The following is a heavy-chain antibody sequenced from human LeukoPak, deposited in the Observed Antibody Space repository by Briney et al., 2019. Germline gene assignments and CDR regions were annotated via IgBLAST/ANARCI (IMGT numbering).Heavy chain of an antibody. D-gene: IGHD3-16*02. CDR2: INPNSGGT. V-gene: IGHV1-2*02. CDR3: ARDGDYGWGSYRYAFDY. Sequence: ASVKVSCKASGYTFTGYYIHWVRQAPGQGLEWMGWINPNSGGTNYAQKFQGRVTMTRDTSISTADMELSRLRSDDTAVYYCARDGDYGWGSYRYAFDYWGQGTLVTVSS. CDR1: GYTFTGYY. J-gene: IGHJ4*02.